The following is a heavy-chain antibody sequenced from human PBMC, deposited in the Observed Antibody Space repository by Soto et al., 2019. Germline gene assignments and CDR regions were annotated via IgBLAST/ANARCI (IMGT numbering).Heavy chain of an antibody. V-gene: IGHV4-30-2*01. J-gene: IGHJ4*02. CDR3: ARDRLREGVDY. Sequence: QLQLQESGSGLVKPSQTLSLTCAVSGGSISSGGYSWRWIRQPPGKGLEWLGYIYHSGSTYYNPSRKSRVTISVDRSKNQCSLKLSSVTAADTAVYYCARDRLREGVDYGGQGTLVTVSS. D-gene: IGHD4-17*01. CDR2: IYHSGST. CDR1: GGSISSGGYS.